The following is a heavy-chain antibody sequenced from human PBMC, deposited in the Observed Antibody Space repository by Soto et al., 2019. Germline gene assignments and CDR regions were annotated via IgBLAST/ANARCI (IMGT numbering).Heavy chain of an antibody. Sequence: PGGSLRLSCAASGFTFSSYSMNWVRQAPGKGLEWVSSISSSSSCTYYADSVKGRFTISRDNAKNTLYLQMNSLRAEDTAVYYCASSDFWSGYYTGIFDYWGQGTLVTVSS. CDR1: GFTFSSYS. J-gene: IGHJ4*02. CDR2: ISSSSSCT. D-gene: IGHD3-3*01. V-gene: IGHV3-21*01. CDR3: ASSDFWSGYYTGIFDY.